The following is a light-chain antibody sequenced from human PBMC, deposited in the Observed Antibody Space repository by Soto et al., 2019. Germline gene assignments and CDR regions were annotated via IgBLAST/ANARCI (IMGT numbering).Light chain of an antibody. CDR2: DVS. Sequence: QSVLTQPRSVSGSPGQSVTISCTGTSSDVGGYNYVSWYQQHPGKAPKLMIYDVSKRPSGVPDRFSGSKSGNTASLTISGLQAEDEADYYCAAWDDSLNGHVVFGGGTQLTVL. CDR3: AAWDDSLNGHVV. V-gene: IGLV2-11*01. CDR1: SSDVGGYNY. J-gene: IGLJ2*01.